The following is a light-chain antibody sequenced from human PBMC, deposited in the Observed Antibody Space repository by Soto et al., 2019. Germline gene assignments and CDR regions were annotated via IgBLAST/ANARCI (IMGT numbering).Light chain of an antibody. CDR2: DAS. V-gene: IGKV3-11*01. Sequence: EIVLTQSPGTLSLSPGERATLSCRASQIVSGNYLAWYQRKPGQAPRLLIYDASNRATGIPARFSGSGSGTDFTLTISSLEPEDFAIYYCQQRSNWPITFGQGTRLEIK. J-gene: IGKJ5*01. CDR1: QIVSGN. CDR3: QQRSNWPIT.